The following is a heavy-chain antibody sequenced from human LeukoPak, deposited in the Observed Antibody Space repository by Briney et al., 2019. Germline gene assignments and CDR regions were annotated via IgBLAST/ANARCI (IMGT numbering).Heavy chain of an antibody. CDR2: IYYSGST. Sequence: SETLSLTCTVSGYSISSYYWSWIRQPPGKGLEWIGYIYYSGSTNYKPSLKSRVTISVDTSKNQFSLKLNSVTAADTAVYYCARGGYYGSGNDFRFDPWGQGTLVTVSS. CDR3: ARGGYYGSGNDFRFDP. CDR1: GYSISSYY. V-gene: IGHV4-59*01. J-gene: IGHJ5*02. D-gene: IGHD3-10*01.